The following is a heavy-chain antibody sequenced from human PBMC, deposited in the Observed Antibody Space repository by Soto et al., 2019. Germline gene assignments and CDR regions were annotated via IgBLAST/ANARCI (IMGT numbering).Heavy chain of an antibody. CDR2: ISSSSSYI. D-gene: IGHD3-9*01. J-gene: IGHJ6*02. CDR3: ARGGYDILTGPKPYGMDV. Sequence: GGSLRLSCGASGLTFSSYSMHWVRQAPGKGLEWVSSISSSSSYIYYADSVKGRFTISRDNAKNSLYLQMNSLRAEDTAVYYCARGGYDILTGPKPYGMDVWGQGTTVTVS. CDR1: GLTFSSYS. V-gene: IGHV3-21*01.